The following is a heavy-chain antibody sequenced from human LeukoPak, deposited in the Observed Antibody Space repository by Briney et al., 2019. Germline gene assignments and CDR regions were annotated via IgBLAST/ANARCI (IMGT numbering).Heavy chain of an antibody. V-gene: IGHV3-72*01. CDR1: GFTFSDHY. Sequence: GGSLRLSCAASGFTFSDHYMDWVRQAPGKGLEWVGRTRNKANSYTTEYAASVKGGFTISRDDSKNSLYLQMNSLKTEDTAVYYYARAGYYGSGSYIIWGQGTLVTVSS. CDR3: ARAGYYGSGSYII. CDR2: TRNKANSYTT. J-gene: IGHJ4*02. D-gene: IGHD3-10*01.